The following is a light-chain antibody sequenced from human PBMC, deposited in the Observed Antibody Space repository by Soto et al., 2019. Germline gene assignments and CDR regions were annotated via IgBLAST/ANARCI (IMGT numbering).Light chain of an antibody. J-gene: IGLJ1*01. Sequence: QSALTQPASVSGSPGRSITISCTGTSSDVGGYNYVSWYQQHPGKAPKLMIYDVSNRPSGVSNRVSGSKSGNTASLTISGLQAEDEADYYCSSYTSSSLYVFGTGTKLTVL. CDR1: SSDVGGYNY. V-gene: IGLV2-14*01. CDR3: SSYTSSSLYV. CDR2: DVS.